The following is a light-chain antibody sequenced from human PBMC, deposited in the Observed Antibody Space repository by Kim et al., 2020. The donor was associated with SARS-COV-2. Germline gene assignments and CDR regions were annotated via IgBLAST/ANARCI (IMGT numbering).Light chain of an antibody. CDR2: SNR. Sequence: GQTVTLSCSGVRSYMGSNVVNWYQQVPGTAPKRLIYSNRHRPSGVFDRFSGSRSGTSASLAIGGLQSEDEADYYCAVWDDSLNGVVFGGGTQRTVL. J-gene: IGLJ2*01. CDR3: AVWDDSLNGVV. V-gene: IGLV1-44*01. CDR1: RSYMGSNV.